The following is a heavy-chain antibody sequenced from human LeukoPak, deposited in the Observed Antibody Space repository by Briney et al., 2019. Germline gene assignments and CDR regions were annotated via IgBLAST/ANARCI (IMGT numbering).Heavy chain of an antibody. CDR3: ARPITHYYDSSGRYGFGV. V-gene: IGHV1-18*01. CDR2: SSAFNGDT. D-gene: IGHD3-22*01. J-gene: IGHJ3*01. Sequence: ASVNVSCKASGYRFSSYCIGWVRQAPGQGREWMGLSSAFNGDTNPDQKFEARITMTNETSTSTASMELRSLRSDDTSVYYCARPITHYYDSSGRYGFGVWGQGTLVIVSS. CDR1: GYRFSSYC.